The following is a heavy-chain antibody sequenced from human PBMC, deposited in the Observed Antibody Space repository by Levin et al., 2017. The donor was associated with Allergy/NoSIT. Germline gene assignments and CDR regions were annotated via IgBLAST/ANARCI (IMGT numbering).Heavy chain of an antibody. CDR2: INHSGST. D-gene: IGHD4-17*01. CDR1: GGSFSGYY. J-gene: IGHJ5*02. V-gene: IGHV4-34*01. CDR3: ARGGPLRDGFDP. Sequence: PSETLSLTCAVYGGSFSGYYWSWIRQPPGKGLEWIGEINHSGSTNYNPSLKSRVTISVDTSKNQFSLKLSSVTAAYTAVYYCARGGPLRDGFDPWGQGTLVTVSS.